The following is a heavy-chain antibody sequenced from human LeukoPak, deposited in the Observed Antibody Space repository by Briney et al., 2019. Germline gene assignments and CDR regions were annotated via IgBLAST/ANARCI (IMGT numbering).Heavy chain of an antibody. D-gene: IGHD3-22*01. CDR2: INHSGST. V-gene: IGHV4-34*01. Sequence: SETLSLTCAVYGGSFSGYYWSWIRQPPGKGLEWIGEINHSGSTNYNPSLKSRVTISVDTSKHQFSLKLSSVTAADTAVYYCARDDTMIYAFDIWGQGTMVTVSS. CDR3: ARDDTMIYAFDI. CDR1: GGSFSGYY. J-gene: IGHJ3*02.